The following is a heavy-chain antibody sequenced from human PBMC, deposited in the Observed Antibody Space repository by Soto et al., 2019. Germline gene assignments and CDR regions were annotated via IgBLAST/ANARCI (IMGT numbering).Heavy chain of an antibody. CDR2: GYPSGRT. Sequence: QVQLQESGPGLVKPSETLSLPCTVSGGSIRNGSYYWSWVRQNPGKGLEWIGHGYPSGRTYYNPSIKSRVGITVDTSKNQFSLNLNSVTDADTALYYCARGVEVSLDCFDSWGQGIPVTVSS. CDR3: ARGVEVSLDCFDS. V-gene: IGHV4-31*03. D-gene: IGHD2-15*01. J-gene: IGHJ4*02. CDR1: GGSIRNGSYY.